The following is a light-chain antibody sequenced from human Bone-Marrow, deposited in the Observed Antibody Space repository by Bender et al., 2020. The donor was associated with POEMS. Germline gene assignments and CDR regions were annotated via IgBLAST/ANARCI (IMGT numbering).Light chain of an antibody. CDR2: KDT. Sequence: SSELTQPPSVSVSPGQTARITCSGDELPKQYAYWYQQKPGQTPLLVIYKDTERPSGIPARISGSSSGTTVTLTITGVQAEDEADYYCQLADSDGSWVFGGGTKLTVL. CDR3: QLADSDGSWV. CDR1: ELPKQY. J-gene: IGLJ3*02. V-gene: IGLV3-25*03.